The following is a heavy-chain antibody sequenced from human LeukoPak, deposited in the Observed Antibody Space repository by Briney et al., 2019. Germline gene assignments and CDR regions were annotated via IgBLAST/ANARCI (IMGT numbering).Heavy chain of an antibody. D-gene: IGHD1-7*01. CDR2: IYSGGST. CDR1: GFTVSSNY. V-gene: IGHV3-53*01. Sequence: AGGSLRLSCAASGFTVSSNYMSWVRQAPGKGLEWVSVIYSGGSTYYADSVKGRFTISRDNSQNTLYLQMNSLRAEDTAVYYCARRSLTGLELSGAFDIWGQGTMVTVSS. CDR3: ARRSLTGLELSGAFDI. J-gene: IGHJ3*02.